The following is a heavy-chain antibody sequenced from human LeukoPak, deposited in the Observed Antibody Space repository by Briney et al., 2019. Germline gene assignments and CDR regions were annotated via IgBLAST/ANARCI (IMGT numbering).Heavy chain of an antibody. CDR1: GFTFSDHY. CDR2: TRNELNSNTA. J-gene: IGHJ3*02. Sequence: RGGSLRLSXAASGFTFSDHYMCWGRQTPEGGVWWLGLTRNELNSNTAEYAASVKGRFTISRDDSKNSLYLQMNSLKTEDTAVYFCARSHYQSSDYFDQDAFDIWGQGTMVTVSS. D-gene: IGHD3-22*01. CDR3: ARSHYQSSDYFDQDAFDI. V-gene: IGHV3-72*01.